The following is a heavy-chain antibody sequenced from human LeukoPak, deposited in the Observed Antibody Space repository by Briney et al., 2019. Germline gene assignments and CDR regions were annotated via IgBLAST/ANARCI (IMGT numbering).Heavy chain of an antibody. CDR1: GDSISGFY. V-gene: IGHV4-59*12. Sequence: SETLSLTCTVSGDSISGFYWNWIRQSPEKGLEWIGYMHYSGSTNYNPSLKGRVTMSVDTSKNQFSLNLSSVTAADTAVYYCARGRGSSWYYFGYWGQGTLVTVSS. J-gene: IGHJ4*02. D-gene: IGHD6-13*01. CDR3: ARGRGSSWYYFGY. CDR2: MHYSGST.